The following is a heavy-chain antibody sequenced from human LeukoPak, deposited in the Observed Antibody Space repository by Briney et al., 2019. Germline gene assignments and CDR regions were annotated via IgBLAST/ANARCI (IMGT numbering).Heavy chain of an antibody. CDR3: AGALRLGELSSLDY. CDR2: ISSSSSYI. J-gene: IGHJ4*02. D-gene: IGHD3-16*02. Sequence: GGSLRLPCAASGFTFNSYSMNWVRQAPGKGLEWVSSISSSSSYIYYADSVKGRFTISRDNAKNSLYLQMNSLRAEDTAVYYCAGALRLGELSSLDYWGQGTLVTVSS. V-gene: IGHV3-21*01. CDR1: GFTFNSYS.